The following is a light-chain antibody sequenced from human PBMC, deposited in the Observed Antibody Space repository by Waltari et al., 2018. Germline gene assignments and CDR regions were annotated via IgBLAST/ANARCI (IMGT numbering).Light chain of an antibody. CDR1: ALPRKY. V-gene: IGLV3-25*03. CDR3: QSADDSGTYVV. J-gene: IGLJ2*01. Sequence: SYELTQPPSESVSPGQTANITCSGEALPRKYVSWYQQKSGQATLLVIFKDTERPSGIPERFSGSTSGTTVTLTISGVQAEDEAEYFCQSADDSGTYVVFGGGTRLTIL. CDR2: KDT.